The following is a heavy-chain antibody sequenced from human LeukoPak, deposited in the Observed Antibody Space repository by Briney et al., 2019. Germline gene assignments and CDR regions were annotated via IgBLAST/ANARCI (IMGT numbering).Heavy chain of an antibody. Sequence: GGSLRLSCAASGFTFSSYGMHWVRQAPGKGLEWVALIWYDGNNKYYADSVKGRFTISRDNSKNTLYLQLNSLRDEDTAVYYCARQHCSGGDCYFFDWGQGTLVTVSS. CDR3: ARQHCSGGDCYFFD. D-gene: IGHD2-15*01. J-gene: IGHJ4*02. CDR1: GFTFSSYG. V-gene: IGHV3-33*01. CDR2: IWYDGNNK.